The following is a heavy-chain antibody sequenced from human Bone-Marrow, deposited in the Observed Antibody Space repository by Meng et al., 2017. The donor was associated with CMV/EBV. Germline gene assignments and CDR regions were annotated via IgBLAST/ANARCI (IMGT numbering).Heavy chain of an antibody. CDR2: INPNSGGT. J-gene: IGHJ6*02. Sequence: ASVKVSCNASGYTFTGYYMHWVRQAPGQGLEWMGWINPNSGGTNYAQKFQGRVTMTRDTSISTAYMELRSLRSDDTAVYYCARDQDIVVVPAAISHYYYYGMDVWGQGTTVTVSS. CDR1: GYTFTGYY. CDR3: ARDQDIVVVPAAISHYYYYGMDV. V-gene: IGHV1-2*02. D-gene: IGHD2-2*02.